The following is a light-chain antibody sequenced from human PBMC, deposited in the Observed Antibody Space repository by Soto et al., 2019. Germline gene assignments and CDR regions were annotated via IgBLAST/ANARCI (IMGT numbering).Light chain of an antibody. J-gene: IGKJ1*01. Sequence: DIQMTQSPSTLSASVGDRVTITCRASQSISSWLAWYQQKPGQAPKLLIYDASSLESGVPSRFSGSGSGTEFTLTFSSLQPDDFASYYCQQYNSYSPWTFGQGTKVEIK. CDR3: QQYNSYSPWT. CDR1: QSISSW. CDR2: DAS. V-gene: IGKV1-5*01.